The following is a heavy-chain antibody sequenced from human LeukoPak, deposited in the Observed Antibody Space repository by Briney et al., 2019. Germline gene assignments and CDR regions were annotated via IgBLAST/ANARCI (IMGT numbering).Heavy chain of an antibody. V-gene: IGHV3-30*03. J-gene: IGHJ4*02. CDR3: AISKYDFWSGYYNGGIFDY. CDR2: ISYDGSNK. D-gene: IGHD3-3*01. CDR1: GYTFTGYY. Sequence: SCKASGYTFTGYYMHWVRQAPGKGLEWVAVISYDGSNKYYADSVKGRFTISRDNSKNTLYLQMNSLRAEDTAVYYCAISKYDFWSGYYNGGIFDYWGQGTLVTVSS.